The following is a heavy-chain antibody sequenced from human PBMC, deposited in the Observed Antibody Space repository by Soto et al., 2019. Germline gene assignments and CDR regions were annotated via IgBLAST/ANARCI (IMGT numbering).Heavy chain of an antibody. D-gene: IGHD3-22*01. J-gene: IGHJ6*02. CDR1: GYTFASYG. CDR3: ARIRRYYYDSSGYVYGMDV. V-gene: IGHV1-18*01. CDR2: ISAYNGNT. Sequence: QVQLVQSGAEVKKPGASVKVSCKASGYTFASYGISWVRQAPGQGLEWMGWISAYNGNTNYAQKLQGRVTMTTDTSTSTAYMELRSLRSDDTAVYYCARIRRYYYDSSGYVYGMDVWGQGTTVTVSS.